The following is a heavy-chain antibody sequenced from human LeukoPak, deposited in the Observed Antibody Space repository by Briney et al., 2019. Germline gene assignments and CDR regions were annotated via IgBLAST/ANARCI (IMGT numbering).Heavy chain of an antibody. CDR2: ITTGSRSYT. V-gene: IGHV3-11*06. D-gene: IGHD1-26*01. Sequence: PGGSLRLSCAASGSTFSDYYMSWSRQAPGKGLEWVSYITTGSRSYTNHADSVKGRFTISRDNAKNSLYLQMNSLRAEDTGVYYCARGREVLDYWGQGTLVTVSS. CDR1: GSTFSDYY. CDR3: ARGREVLDY. J-gene: IGHJ4*02.